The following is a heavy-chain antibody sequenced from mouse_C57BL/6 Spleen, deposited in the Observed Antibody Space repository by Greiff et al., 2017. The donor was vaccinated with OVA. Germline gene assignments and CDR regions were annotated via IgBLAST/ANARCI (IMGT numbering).Heavy chain of an antibody. CDR1: GYAFTNYL. CDR3: AREGYDGYYDYAMDY. V-gene: IGHV1-54*01. J-gene: IGHJ4*01. CDR2: INPGSGGT. Sequence: QVQLKESGAELVRPGTSVKVSCKASGYAFTNYLIEWVKQRPGQGLEWIGVINPGSGGTNYNEKFKGKATLTADKSSSTAYMQLSSLTSEDSAVYFCAREGYDGYYDYAMDYWGQGTSVTVSS. D-gene: IGHD2-3*01.